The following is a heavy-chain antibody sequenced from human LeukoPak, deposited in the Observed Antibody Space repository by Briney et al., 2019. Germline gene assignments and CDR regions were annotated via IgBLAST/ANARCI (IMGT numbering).Heavy chain of an antibody. CDR1: GGSISSGSSGTYY. Sequence: SETLSLTCTGSGGSISSGSSGTYYWSWIRQPAGKGLEWIGRIHTSGSTNYNPSLKSRVTISVNTSKNQFSLKLSSVTAADTAVYYCARNAFDIWGQGTMVTVSS. V-gene: IGHV4-61*02. J-gene: IGHJ3*02. CDR2: IHTSGST. CDR3: ARNAFDI.